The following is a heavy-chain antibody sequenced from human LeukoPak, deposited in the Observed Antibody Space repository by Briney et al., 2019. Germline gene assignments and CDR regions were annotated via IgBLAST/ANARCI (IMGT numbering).Heavy chain of an antibody. D-gene: IGHD3-22*01. CDR2: IYTGGST. Sequence: PGGSLRLSCAASGFTVSSNYMSWVRQAPGKGLGWVSAIYTGGSTYYADSVKGRFTISRDNSKNTLYLQMNSLRAEDTAVYYCARNLYYYDSSGYFYYWGQGTLVTVSS. V-gene: IGHV3-66*02. J-gene: IGHJ4*02. CDR1: GFTVSSNY. CDR3: ARNLYYYDSSGYFYY.